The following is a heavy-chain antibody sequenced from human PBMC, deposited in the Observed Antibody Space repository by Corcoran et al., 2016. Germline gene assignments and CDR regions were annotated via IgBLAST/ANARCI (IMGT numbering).Heavy chain of an antibody. CDR1: GYTFTSYD. CDR2: MNPNSGNT. V-gene: IGHV1-8*01. Sequence: QVQLVQSGAEVKKPGASVKVSCKASGYTFTSYDINWLRQATGQGLEWMRWMNPNSGNTGYAHKFQGRVPMPRNTSISTAYMELSSLSSEDTAVYYRARGRYYGSGSYPVWGQGTTVTVSS. CDR3: ARGRYYGSGSYPV. D-gene: IGHD3-10*01. J-gene: IGHJ6*02.